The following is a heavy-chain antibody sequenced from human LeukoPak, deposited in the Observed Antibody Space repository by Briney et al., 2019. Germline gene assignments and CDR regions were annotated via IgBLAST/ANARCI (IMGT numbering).Heavy chain of an antibody. CDR3: AREILGGFNPGAY. CDR2: IHRSGSP. Sequence: PSETLPLTCTVSLDSTTSNVWSWVGQPPGKGLEWIGEIHRSGSPNYNPSLQSRVTISIDRSRNQIVLELSSVTAADTAVYYCAREILGGFNPGAYWGQGTLVTVSS. V-gene: IGHV4-4*02. D-gene: IGHD1-14*01. J-gene: IGHJ4*02. CDR1: LDSTTSNV.